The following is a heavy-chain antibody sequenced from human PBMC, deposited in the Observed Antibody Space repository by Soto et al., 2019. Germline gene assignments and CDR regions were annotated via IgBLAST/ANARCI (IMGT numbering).Heavy chain of an antibody. CDR1: GGTFSSDS. D-gene: IGHD2-15*01. CDR3: ASSGGLDRDFNY. Sequence: QVQLVQSGAEVKKPGSSVKVSCKASGGTFSSDSFSWVRQAPGQGLEWMGGIIPMFDTPIYAQKFQDRVTXXAXKSTSTAYMQLSSLRSGDTAVYYCASSGGLDRDFNYWGQGSLVTVSS. V-gene: IGHV1-69*14. CDR2: IIPMFDTP. J-gene: IGHJ4*02.